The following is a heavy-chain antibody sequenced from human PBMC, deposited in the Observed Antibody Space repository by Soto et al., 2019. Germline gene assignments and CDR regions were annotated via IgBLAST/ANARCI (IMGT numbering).Heavy chain of an antibody. CDR1: GFTFSSYA. Sequence: QVQLVESGGGVVQPGRSLRLSCAASGFTFSSYAMHWVRQAPGKGLEWVAVISYDGSNKYYADSVKGRFTISRDNSKNTLYLQMNSLRAEDTAVYYCARWGKGEELVVVVIKAYYFDYWGQGTLVTVSS. D-gene: IGHD3-22*01. CDR3: ARWGKGEELVVVVIKAYYFDY. V-gene: IGHV3-30-3*01. J-gene: IGHJ4*02. CDR2: ISYDGSNK.